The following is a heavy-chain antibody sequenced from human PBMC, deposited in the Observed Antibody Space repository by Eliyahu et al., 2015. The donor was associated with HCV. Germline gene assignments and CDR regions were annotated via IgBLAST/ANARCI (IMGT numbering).Heavy chain of an antibody. Sequence: QVQLVESGGGVVQPGXSLXXSXAASGFTFSXXGMPWVRQAPGKGLEWVAVIWYDGSNKYYADSVKGRFTISRDNSKNTLYLQMNSLRAEDTAVYYCARSTGEKGPWDYWGQGTLVTVSS. CDR3: ARSTGEKGPWDY. CDR2: IWYDGSNK. CDR1: GFTFSXXG. J-gene: IGHJ4*02. D-gene: IGHD7-27*01. V-gene: IGHV3-33*01.